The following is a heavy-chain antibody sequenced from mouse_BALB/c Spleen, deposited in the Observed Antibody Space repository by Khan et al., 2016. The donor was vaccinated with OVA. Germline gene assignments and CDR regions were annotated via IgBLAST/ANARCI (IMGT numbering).Heavy chain of an antibody. V-gene: IGHV1S137*01. CDR2: ISTYYGDV. CDR1: GYTFTDFT. Sequence: VQLQQSGAELVRPGVSVKISCKGSGYTFTDFTIHWVKQSHALSLEWIGVISTYYGDVTYNQKFKGKATMTVDKSSSTTYMELARLTSEDSAIYYCRGGAGGSRFAYWGQGTLVTVSA. CDR3: RGGAGGSRFAY. J-gene: IGHJ3*01.